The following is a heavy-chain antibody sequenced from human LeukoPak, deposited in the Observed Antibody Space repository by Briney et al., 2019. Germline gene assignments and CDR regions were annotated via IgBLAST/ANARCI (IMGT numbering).Heavy chain of an antibody. CDR3: ARGPRTSDYDSSGYLNY. V-gene: IGHV4-59*12. CDR1: GGSISSYY. Sequence: SEALSLTCTVSGGSISSYYWSWIRQPPGKGLEWISYIYNSGSTIYIPSLKSRVTISVDSSKNQFSLKLSSVTAADTSVYYCARGPRTSDYDSSGYLNYWGQGTLVTVSS. J-gene: IGHJ4*02. CDR2: IYNSGST. D-gene: IGHD3-22*01.